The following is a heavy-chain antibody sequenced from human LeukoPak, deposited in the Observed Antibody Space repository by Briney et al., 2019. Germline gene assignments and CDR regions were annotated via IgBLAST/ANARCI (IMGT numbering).Heavy chain of an antibody. CDR1: GITFSSYA. D-gene: IGHD4/OR15-4a*01. V-gene: IGHV3-23*01. J-gene: IGHJ2*01. Sequence: GGSLRLSCAASGITFSSYAMSWVRQAPGKGLEWVSAISGSGGSTYYADSVKGRFTISRDNSKNTVYLQMNSLRAEDTAVYYCTSGPYGAYWYFDLWGRGTLVTVSS. CDR3: TSGPYGAYWYFDL. CDR2: ISGSGGST.